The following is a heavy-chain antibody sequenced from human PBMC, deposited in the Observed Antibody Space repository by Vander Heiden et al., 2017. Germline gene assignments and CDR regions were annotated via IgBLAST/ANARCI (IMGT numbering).Heavy chain of an antibody. CDR3: ATNLYGDYVPDP. Sequence: QVQLVESGGGVVQPGRSLRLSWSASGFPFSSYGMHWVRQAPGKGLEWVAVISYDGSNKYYADSVKGRFTISRDNSKNTLYLQMNSLRAEDTAVYYCATNLYGDYVPDPWGQGTLVTVSS. J-gene: IGHJ5*02. CDR2: ISYDGSNK. D-gene: IGHD4-17*01. CDR1: GFPFSSYG. V-gene: IGHV3-30*03.